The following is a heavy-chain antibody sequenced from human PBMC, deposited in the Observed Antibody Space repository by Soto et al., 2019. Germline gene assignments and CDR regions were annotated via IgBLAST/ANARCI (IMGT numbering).Heavy chain of an antibody. Sequence: GGSLRLSCAASGFTFSSYEMNWVRQAPGKGLEWVSYISSSGSTIYYADSVKGRFTISRDNAKNSLYLQMNSLRAEDTAVYYCARDGYSSGWYVNWFDPWGKGTLVTVSS. CDR3: ARDGYSSGWYVNWFDP. D-gene: IGHD6-19*01. CDR2: ISSSGSTI. J-gene: IGHJ5*02. CDR1: GFTFSSYE. V-gene: IGHV3-48*03.